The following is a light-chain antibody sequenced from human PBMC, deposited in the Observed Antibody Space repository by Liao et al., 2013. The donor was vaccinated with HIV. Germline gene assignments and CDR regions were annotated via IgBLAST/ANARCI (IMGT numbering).Light chain of an antibody. Sequence: SQDLTQPSSVSVSPGQTASITCAGDKVQQTNVCWYQLKPGQSPEVVMYENYKRPSGIPERFSGSKSGNTATLTIRGAQAMDEADYYCQAWDPTIAYVFGTGTKVTVL. CDR1: KVQQTN. V-gene: IGLV3-1*01. J-gene: IGLJ1*01. CDR2: ENY. CDR3: QAWDPTIAYV.